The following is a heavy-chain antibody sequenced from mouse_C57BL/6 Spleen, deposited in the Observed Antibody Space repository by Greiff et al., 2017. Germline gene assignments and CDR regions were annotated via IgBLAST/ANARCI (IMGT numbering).Heavy chain of an antibody. CDR2: IDPSDSYT. J-gene: IGHJ1*03. V-gene: IGHV1-50*01. D-gene: IGHD1-1*01. CDR1: GYTFTSYW. Sequence: QVQLQQPGAELVKPGASVKLSCKASGYTFTSYWMQWVKQRPGQGLEWIGEIDPSDSYTNYNQKFQGKATLTVDTASSTAYMQLSSLTSEDSAVYYCARRGSITSWNFDVWGTGTTVTVSS. CDR3: ARRGSITSWNFDV.